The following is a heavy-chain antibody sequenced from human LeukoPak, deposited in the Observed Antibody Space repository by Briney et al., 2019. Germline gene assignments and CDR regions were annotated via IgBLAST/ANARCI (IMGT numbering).Heavy chain of an antibody. V-gene: IGHV4-34*01. D-gene: IGHD2-2*01. CDR2: INHSGST. CDR3: ARAPAAPLDYYYYNMDG. J-gene: IGHJ6*03. CDR1: GGSFSGYY. Sequence: PSETLSLTCAVYGGSFSGYYWSWIRQPPGKGLEWIGEINHSGSTNYNPSLKSRVTISVDTPKNQFSLKLSSVTAADTAVYYCARAPAAPLDYYYYNMDGWGKGTTVTVS.